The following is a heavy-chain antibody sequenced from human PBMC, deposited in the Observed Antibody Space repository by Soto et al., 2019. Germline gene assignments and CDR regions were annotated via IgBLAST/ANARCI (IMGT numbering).Heavy chain of an antibody. D-gene: IGHD6-13*01. CDR2: IYWADDT. J-gene: IGHJ4*02. Sequence: QITLKESGPSLVNPTQTLTLTFSFSGFSLTTTEVAVGWIRQPPGKALARLALIYWADDTRYSPSLTSSITITKDTAKTQVVPTTTNVHPEHTATYLCAHRVPIATVAVDYWCQGILVTVSS. CDR1: GFSLTTTEVA. V-gene: IGHV2-5*02. CDR3: AHRVPIATVAVDY.